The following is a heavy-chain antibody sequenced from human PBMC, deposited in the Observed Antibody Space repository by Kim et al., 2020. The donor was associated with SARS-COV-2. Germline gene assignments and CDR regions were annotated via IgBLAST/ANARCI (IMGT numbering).Heavy chain of an antibody. D-gene: IGHD3-10*01. CDR2: ISWNSDNI. J-gene: IGHJ4*02. CDR1: GFTFDDYA. CDR3: TKDMAMWGSGSYYSFDY. Sequence: GGSLRLSCAASGFTFDDYAMHWVRQAPGKGLEWVSGISWNSDNIGYADSVKGRFTISRGNAKNSLYLQMNSLRAEDTALYYCTKDMAMWGSGSYYSFDYWGQGTLVTVSS. V-gene: IGHV3-9*01.